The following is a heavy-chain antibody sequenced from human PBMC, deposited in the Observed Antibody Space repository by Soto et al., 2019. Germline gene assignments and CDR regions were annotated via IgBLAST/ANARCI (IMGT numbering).Heavy chain of an antibody. CDR1: GFTVSNNY. CDR2: IYDGGST. D-gene: IGHD3-22*01. J-gene: IGHJ4*02. V-gene: IGHV3-66*01. Sequence: GGSLRLSCAASGFTVSNNYMSWVRQAPGKGLEWVSVIYDGGSTYYAESVKDRFTISRDNSKNTLYLQMNSLRADDTAVYYCARDPTYYYDSSGYYDYWGQGTLVTVSS. CDR3: ARDPTYYYDSSGYYDY.